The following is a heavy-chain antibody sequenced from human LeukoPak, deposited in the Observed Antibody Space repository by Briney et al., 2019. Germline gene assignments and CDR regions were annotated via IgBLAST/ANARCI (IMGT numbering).Heavy chain of an antibody. CDR2: IHYSGST. J-gene: IGHJ5*02. D-gene: IGHD4-23*01. Sequence: PSETLSLTCTVSGGSISSNYWSWIRQPPGKGLGWIAYIHYSGSTNYNPSLKSRVTISLDTSKNQFSLKVSSVTAADTAVYYCAKEGGHSGWFDPWGQGTLVTVSS. CDR3: AKEGGHSGWFDP. CDR1: GGSISSNY. V-gene: IGHV4-59*01.